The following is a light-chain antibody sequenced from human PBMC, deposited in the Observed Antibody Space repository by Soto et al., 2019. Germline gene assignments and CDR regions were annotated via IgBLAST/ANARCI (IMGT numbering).Light chain of an antibody. CDR1: QNINNW. J-gene: IGKJ1*01. CDR3: QHMRT. V-gene: IGKV1-5*01. Sequence: DIQMTQSPSTLFASIGDRVTITCRASQNINNWIAWYQQKPGKAPKFLIYDASTLESGVPSRFSGSGFGTEFSLTISSLQPDDFGSYYCQHMRTFGQGTKVEMK. CDR2: DAS.